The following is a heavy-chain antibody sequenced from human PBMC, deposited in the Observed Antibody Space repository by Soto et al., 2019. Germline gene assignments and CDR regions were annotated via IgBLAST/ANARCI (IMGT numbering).Heavy chain of an antibody. CDR2: IIPIFGTA. V-gene: IGHV1-69*06. D-gene: IGHD3-22*01. CDR3: ARVPTHYYDSSGYYPNWFDP. CDR1: GGTFSSYA. Sequence: QVQLVQSGAEVKKPGSSVKVSCKASGGTFSSYAISWVRQAPGQGLEWMGGIIPIFGTANYEQKFQGRVTITADKSTSTAYRELSSLRYEDTAVYYCARVPTHYYDSSGYYPNWFDPWGQGTLVTVSS. J-gene: IGHJ5*02.